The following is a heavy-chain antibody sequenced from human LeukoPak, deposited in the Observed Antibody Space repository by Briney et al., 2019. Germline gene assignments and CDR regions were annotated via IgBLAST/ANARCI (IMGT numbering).Heavy chain of an antibody. Sequence: SGGSLRLSCAASGFTFTNYWMSWVRQAPGKGLEWVSGISGSGDSTYYADSVKGRFTISRDNSKNTLYLQMNSLRAEDTAVYYCARRSGIAVAGAFDYWGQGTLVTVSS. J-gene: IGHJ4*02. D-gene: IGHD6-19*01. CDR2: ISGSGDST. V-gene: IGHV3-23*01. CDR3: ARRSGIAVAGAFDY. CDR1: GFTFTNYW.